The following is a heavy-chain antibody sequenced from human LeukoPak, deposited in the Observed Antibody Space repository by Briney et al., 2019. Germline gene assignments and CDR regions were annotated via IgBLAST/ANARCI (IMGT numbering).Heavy chain of an antibody. V-gene: IGHV4-34*01. CDR3: ARDKDYYDTNGDLLNWFDP. Sequence: PSETLSLTCAVYGGSFSGYYWSWIRQPPGKGLEWIGEINHSGSTNYNPSLKSRVTISVDTSKNQFSLKLSSVTAADTAVYYCARDKDYYDTNGDLLNWFDPWGQGTLVTVSS. CDR2: INHSGST. D-gene: IGHD3-22*01. J-gene: IGHJ5*02. CDR1: GGSFSGYY.